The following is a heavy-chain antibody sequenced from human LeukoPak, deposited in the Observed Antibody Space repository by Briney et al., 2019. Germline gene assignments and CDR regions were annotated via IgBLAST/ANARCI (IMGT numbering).Heavy chain of an antibody. CDR3: ASKGYYYDSSGYSYGDY. D-gene: IGHD3-22*01. CDR2: INPNSGGT. V-gene: IGHV1-2*02. Sequence: AAVTVSCKASGYTFTGYYMHWVRQAPGQGLEWMGWINPNSGGTNYAQKFQGRVTITRDTSISTPYMELSRLRSDDTAVYYCASKGYYYDSSGYSYGDYWGQGTLVTVSS. J-gene: IGHJ4*02. CDR1: GYTFTGYY.